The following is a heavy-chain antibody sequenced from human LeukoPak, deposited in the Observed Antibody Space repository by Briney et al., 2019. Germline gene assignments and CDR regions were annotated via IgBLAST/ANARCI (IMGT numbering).Heavy chain of an antibody. CDR2: ISDSGRST. J-gene: IGHJ4*02. Sequence: GGSLTLSCAASGFTFSSSGMSWVRQAPGKGLEWVSVISDSGRSTLYADSVEGRFTISRDNSKHSLILQMNSLRAEDTAMYYCAKRDTSRQHYFDYWGQGTVVPVSS. CDR1: GFTFSSSG. D-gene: IGHD5-18*01. CDR3: AKRDTSRQHYFDY. V-gene: IGHV3-23*01.